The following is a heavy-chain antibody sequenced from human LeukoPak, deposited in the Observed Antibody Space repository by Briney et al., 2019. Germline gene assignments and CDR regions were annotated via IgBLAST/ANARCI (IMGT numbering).Heavy chain of an antibody. CDR3: AKDLALGIVVVPAAPFDY. CDR2: ISGSGGST. Sequence: PGASLRLSCAASGFSFSSYAMSWVRQAPGKGLEWVSAISGSGGSTYYADSVKGRFTISRGNSKNTLYLQMNSLRAEDTAVYYCAKDLALGIVVVPAAPFDYWGQGTLVTVSS. D-gene: IGHD2-2*03. CDR1: GFSFSSYA. J-gene: IGHJ4*02. V-gene: IGHV3-23*01.